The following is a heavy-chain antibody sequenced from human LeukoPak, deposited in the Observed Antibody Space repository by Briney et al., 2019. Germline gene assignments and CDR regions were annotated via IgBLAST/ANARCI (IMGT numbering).Heavy chain of an antibody. CDR1: GYTFTNYW. J-gene: IGHJ4*02. D-gene: IGHD3-16*01. CDR3: ARGGWGYSFDY. V-gene: IGHV5-51*01. Sequence: GESLQISCKGSGYTFTNYWIGWVRQMPGKGLEWMGTVSSGASDTIYSPSFQGQVSISADRSINTAYLQWSSLKASDTAMYSCARGGWGYSFDYWGQGTLVTVSS. CDR2: VSSGASDT.